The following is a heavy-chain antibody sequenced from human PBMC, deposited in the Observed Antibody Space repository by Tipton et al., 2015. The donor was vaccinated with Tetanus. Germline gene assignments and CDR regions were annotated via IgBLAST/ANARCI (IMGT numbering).Heavy chain of an antibody. CDR1: SGSISTYY. CDR3: ARAHYDIFWGSYGPSSAGYFFDY. J-gene: IGHJ4*02. CDR2: INYSGST. D-gene: IGHD3-16*01. V-gene: IGHV4-59*01. Sequence: TLSLTCTVSSGSISTYYWSWIRQPPGKGLEWIGYINYSGSTNYNPSLRSRVTISVDTSKKHFSLKLSSVTSADTAVYYCARAHYDIFWGSYGPSSAGYFFDYWGQGTLVIVSS.